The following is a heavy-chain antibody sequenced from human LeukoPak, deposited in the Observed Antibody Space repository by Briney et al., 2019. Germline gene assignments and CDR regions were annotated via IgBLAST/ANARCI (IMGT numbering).Heavy chain of an antibody. CDR2: IKSDGSDT. D-gene: IGHD3-10*01. CDR1: GFTFSSYW. V-gene: IGHV3-74*03. CDR3: VNYGWGRPA. J-gene: IGHJ4*02. Sequence: GGSLRLSCAASGFTFSSYWMHWVRQAPGKGLVWVSRIKSDGSDTTYADSVKGRFTISRDNAKNMLYLQMNSLRAEDTVVYYCVNYGWGRPAWGQGTLVTVSS.